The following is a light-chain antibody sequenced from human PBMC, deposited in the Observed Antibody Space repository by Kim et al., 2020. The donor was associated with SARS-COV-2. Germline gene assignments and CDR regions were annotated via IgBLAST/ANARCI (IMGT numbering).Light chain of an antibody. CDR1: QDIRKY. CDR2: DVS. CDR3: QQSDNLPLT. V-gene: IGKV1-33*01. Sequence: SVGDGVTITCQASQDIRKYLNWYQQKPRKAPKLLIYDVSNLEVGVPSRFSGSGSGTHFTFTISSLQPEDVATYYCQQSDNLPLTFGPGTKVDIK. J-gene: IGKJ3*01.